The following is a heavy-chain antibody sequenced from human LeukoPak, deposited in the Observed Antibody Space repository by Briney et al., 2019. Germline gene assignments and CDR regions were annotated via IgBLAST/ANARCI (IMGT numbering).Heavy chain of an antibody. CDR2: IKQDGSEK. Sequence: GGSLRLSCAASGFTFSRYWMTWVRQAPGKGVEWVANIKQDGSEKYYVDSVKGRFTISRDNAKNSLFLQMNSLRAEDTAVYYCARSFVATRPDDWGQGTLVTVSS. J-gene: IGHJ4*02. V-gene: IGHV3-7*01. CDR1: GFTFSRYW. D-gene: IGHD5-12*01. CDR3: ARSFVATRPDD.